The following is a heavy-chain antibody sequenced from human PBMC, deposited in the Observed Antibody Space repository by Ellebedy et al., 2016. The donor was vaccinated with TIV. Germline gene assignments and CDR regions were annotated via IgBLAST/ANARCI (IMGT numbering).Heavy chain of an antibody. D-gene: IGHD3-10*01. CDR2: IIPIFGTA. V-gene: IGHV1-69*13. Sequence: ASVKVSCKASGGTFSSYAISWVRQAPGQGLEWMGGIIPIFGTANYAQKFQGRVTITADESTSTAYMELRSLRSDDTAVYYCATVAMVRGVNDAFDIWGQGTMVTVSS. CDR1: GGTFSSYA. J-gene: IGHJ3*02. CDR3: ATVAMVRGVNDAFDI.